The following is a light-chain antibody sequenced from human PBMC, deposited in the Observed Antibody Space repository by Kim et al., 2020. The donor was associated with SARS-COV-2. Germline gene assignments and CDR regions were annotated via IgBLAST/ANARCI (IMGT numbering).Light chain of an antibody. CDR1: SPRRYY. V-gene: IGLV3-19*01. CDR2: GKN. Sequence: LRQTDTITYQGASPRRYYSSLYQQKPGQAPVLVIYGKNNRPSGIPDRFSGSSSGNTASLTITGAQAEDEADYYCNSRDSSGNHDWVFGGGTQLTVL. J-gene: IGLJ3*02. CDR3: NSRDSSGNHDWV.